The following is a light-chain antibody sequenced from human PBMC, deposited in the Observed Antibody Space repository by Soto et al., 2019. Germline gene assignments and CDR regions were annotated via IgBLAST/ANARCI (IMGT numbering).Light chain of an antibody. CDR3: QQYFSTLT. Sequence: DIVMTQSPDSLTVSLGERATINCRSSQTVLYSSDNKNYLAWYQQKPGQPPKLLISWASTRASGVPDRFSGSESGTDFTLTISSLQAEDVAVYFCQQYFSTLTFGGGTKVEIK. V-gene: IGKV4-1*01. CDR2: WAS. CDR1: QTVLYSSDNKNY. J-gene: IGKJ4*01.